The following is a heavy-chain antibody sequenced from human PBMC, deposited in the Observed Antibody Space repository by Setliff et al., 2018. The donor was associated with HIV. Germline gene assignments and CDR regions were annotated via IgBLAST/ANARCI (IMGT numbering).Heavy chain of an antibody. CDR3: ARQITMVRGVYQPYYYYYMDV. J-gene: IGHJ6*03. Sequence: SETLSLTCTVSGGSISSYYWSWIRQPPGKGLEWIGYIYYSGSTNYNPSLESRVTISVDTSKNQFSLKLSSVTAADPAVYYCARQITMVRGVYQPYYYYYMDVWGKGTTVTVSS. V-gene: IGHV4-59*08. D-gene: IGHD3-10*01. CDR2: IYYSGST. CDR1: GGSISSYY.